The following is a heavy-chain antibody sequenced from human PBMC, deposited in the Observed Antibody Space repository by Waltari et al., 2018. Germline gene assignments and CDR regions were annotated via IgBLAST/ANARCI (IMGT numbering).Heavy chain of an antibody. Sequence: QVQLQESGPGLVKPSQTLSLTCTVSGGSISSGDYYWSWIRQPPGKGLEWLGYIYYSGGTYYTPSLKSRVTISVDTSKNQFSLKLSSVTAADTAVYYCASATYEYSSPFDYWGQGTLVTVSS. CDR2: IYYSGGT. CDR1: GGSISSGDYY. D-gene: IGHD6-6*01. J-gene: IGHJ4*02. V-gene: IGHV4-30-4*08. CDR3: ASATYEYSSPFDY.